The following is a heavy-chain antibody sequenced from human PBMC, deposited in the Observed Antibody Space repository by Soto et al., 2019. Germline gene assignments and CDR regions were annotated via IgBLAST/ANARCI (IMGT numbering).Heavy chain of an antibody. J-gene: IGHJ4*02. V-gene: IGHV1-46*01. CDR3: ARDSSASATSYSFDY. CDR1: GYKFINHY. Sequence: ASVKVSCKXSGYKFINHYIHWVRQAPGVGLEWMGIINPNGGGTDYAQKFQGRVTMTTDTYASTVHMELSSLRSEDTAVYFCARDSSASATSYSFDYWGQGTLVTVSS. D-gene: IGHD3-10*01. CDR2: INPNGGGT.